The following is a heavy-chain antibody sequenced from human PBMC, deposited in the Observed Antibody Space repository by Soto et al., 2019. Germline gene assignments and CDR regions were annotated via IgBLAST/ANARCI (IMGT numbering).Heavy chain of an antibody. CDR1: GDSVSSNSAA. J-gene: IGHJ4*02. V-gene: IGHV6-1*01. CDR2: TYYRSKWYN. CDR3: ARRLDQRGSYYFDY. D-gene: IGHD6-19*01. Sequence: SPTLSLPCAISGDSVSSNSAAWNWIRQSPSRGLEWLGRTYYRSKWYNDYAVSVKSRITINPDTSKNQFSLQLNSVTPEDTAVYYCARRLDQRGSYYFDYWGQGTLVTVSS.